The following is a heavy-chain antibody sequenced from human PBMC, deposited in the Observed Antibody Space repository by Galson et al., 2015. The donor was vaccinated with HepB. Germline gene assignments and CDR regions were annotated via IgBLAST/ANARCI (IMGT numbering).Heavy chain of an antibody. V-gene: IGHV3-53*01. CDR1: GFTVSTNY. J-gene: IGHJ4*02. D-gene: IGHD3-22*01. Sequence: SLRLSCAASGFTVSTNYMNWVRQAPGKGLEWVSVIYSGGSTYYADPVKGRFTISRDNSKNTLYLQMNSLRAEETAVYYCAMGEYFDTSDYYSPADYWGQGTLVTVSS. CDR3: AMGEYFDTSDYYSPADY. CDR2: IYSGGST.